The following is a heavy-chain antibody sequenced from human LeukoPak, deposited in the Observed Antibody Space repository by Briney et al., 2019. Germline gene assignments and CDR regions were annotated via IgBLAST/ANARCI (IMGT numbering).Heavy chain of an antibody. V-gene: IGHV1-69*13. CDR1: GYTFTSYY. D-gene: IGHD1-26*01. Sequence: SVKVSCKASGYTFTSYYMHWVRQAPGQGLEWMGGIIPIFGTTNYAQEFQGRVTITADESTSTAYMELSSLRSEDTAVYYCARDRRWELLRASAFDIWGQGTMVTVSS. CDR2: IIPIFGTT. J-gene: IGHJ3*02. CDR3: ARDRRWELLRASAFDI.